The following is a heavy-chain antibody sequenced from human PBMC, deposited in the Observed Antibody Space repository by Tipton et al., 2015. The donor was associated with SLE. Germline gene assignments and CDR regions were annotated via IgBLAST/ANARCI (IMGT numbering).Heavy chain of an antibody. CDR2: IRYDGSNK. J-gene: IGHJ5*02. CDR1: GFTFSSYG. CDR3: AKSAGSSKGFDP. Sequence: SLRLSCAASGFTFSSYGMHWVRQAPGKGLEWVAFIRYDGSNKYYADSVKGRFTISRDNSKNTLYLQMNSLRAEDTTVYYCAKSAGSSKGFDPWGQGTLVTASS. V-gene: IGHV3-30*02.